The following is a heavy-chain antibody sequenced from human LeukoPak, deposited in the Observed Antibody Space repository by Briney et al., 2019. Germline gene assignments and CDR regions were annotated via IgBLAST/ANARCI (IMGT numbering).Heavy chain of an antibody. J-gene: IGHJ4*02. Sequence: SETLSLTCTVSGGSISSYYWSWVRQPPGKGLEWIGYIYYSGSTNYNPSLKSRVTISVDTSKNQFSLKLSSVTAADTAVYYCARGDCSSTSCYGDRTTGHYFDYWGQGTLVTVSS. CDR3: ARGDCSSTSCYGDRTTGHYFDY. V-gene: IGHV4-59*08. CDR2: IYYSGST. CDR1: GGSISSYY. D-gene: IGHD2-2*01.